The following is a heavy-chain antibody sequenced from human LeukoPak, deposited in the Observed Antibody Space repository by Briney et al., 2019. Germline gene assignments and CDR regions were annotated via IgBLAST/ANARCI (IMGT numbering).Heavy chain of an antibody. V-gene: IGHV6-1*01. Sequence: SQTLSLTCALSGDSVSSNSAAWNWIRQSPSRGLEWLGRTYYRSKWYNDYAVSVKSRITINPDTSKNQFSLQLNSVTPEDTAVYYCARDSQGDTMLLAWFDPWGQGTLVTVSS. D-gene: IGHD3-16*01. J-gene: IGHJ5*02. CDR2: TYYRSKWYN. CDR3: ARDSQGDTMLLAWFDP. CDR1: GDSVSSNSAA.